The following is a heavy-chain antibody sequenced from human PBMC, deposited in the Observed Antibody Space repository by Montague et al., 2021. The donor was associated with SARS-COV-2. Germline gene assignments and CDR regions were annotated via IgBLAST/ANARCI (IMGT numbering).Heavy chain of an antibody. D-gene: IGHD3-22*01. Sequence: SLRLSCAASGFSFSDFAMSWIRQPPGKGLEWVSTIGRSTYYTDSVKGRFTTYKDNSENTLYLQMNSLRVDDTAIYYCAKWVLIDASWFEPWGQGTLVTVSS. CDR1: GFSFSDFA. CDR3: AKWVLIDASWFEP. CDR2: IGRST. V-gene: IGHV3-23*01. J-gene: IGHJ5*02.